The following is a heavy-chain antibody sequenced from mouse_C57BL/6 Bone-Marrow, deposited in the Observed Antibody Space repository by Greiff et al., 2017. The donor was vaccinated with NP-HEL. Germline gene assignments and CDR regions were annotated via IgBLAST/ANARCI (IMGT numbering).Heavy chain of an antibody. J-gene: IGHJ4*01. CDR2: ISSGGSYT. V-gene: IGHV5-6*01. CDR3: ARHEDGKYYAMDY. CDR1: GFTFSSYG. D-gene: IGHD2-1*01. Sequence: EVHLVESGGDLVKPGGSLKLSCAASGFTFSSYGMSWVRQTPDKRLEWVATISSGGSYTYYPDSVKGRFTISRDTAKNTLYLQMSSLKSEDTAMYYCARHEDGKYYAMDYWGQGTSVTVSS.